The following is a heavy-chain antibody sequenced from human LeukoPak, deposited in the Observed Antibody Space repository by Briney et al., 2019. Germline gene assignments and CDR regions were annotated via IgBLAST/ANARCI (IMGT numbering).Heavy chain of an antibody. CDR2: MYDSGST. Sequence: SETLSLTCTVSGGSISSYYWSWIRQPPGKGLELIGYMYDSGSTNYNPSLKSRVTISVDTSKNQFSLRLTSVTAADTAVYYCARHGGSYTFDFWGQGVLVTVSS. V-gene: IGHV4-59*01. CDR3: ARHGGSYTFDF. CDR1: GGSISSYY. D-gene: IGHD1-26*01. J-gene: IGHJ4*02.